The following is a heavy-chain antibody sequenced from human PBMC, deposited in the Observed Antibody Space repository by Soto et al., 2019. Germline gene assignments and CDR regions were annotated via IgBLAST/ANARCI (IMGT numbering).Heavy chain of an antibody. CDR3: ARSSSSHHGSLDV. J-gene: IGHJ6*02. Sequence: GESLKISCKGSGYSFTSYWIGWVRQMPGKGLEWMGTIFPGDSDIRYSPPFQGQVTISVDKSISTAYLQWSSLKASDTATYFCARSSSSHHGSLDVWGQGTTVTV. CDR1: GYSFTSYW. D-gene: IGHD2-2*01. V-gene: IGHV5-51*01. CDR2: IFPGDSDI.